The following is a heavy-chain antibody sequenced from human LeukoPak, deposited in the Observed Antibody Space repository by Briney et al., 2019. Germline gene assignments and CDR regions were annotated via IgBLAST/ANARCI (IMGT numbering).Heavy chain of an antibody. V-gene: IGHV1-3*01. D-gene: IGHD3-10*01. CDR1: GYTFTSYA. J-gene: IGHJ4*02. Sequence: ASVKVSCKASGYTFTSYAMHWVRQVPVQRLEWMGWINAGNGNTKYSQKFQGRVTITRDTSASTAYMELSSLRSEDTAVYYCAREQDSMVRDHYFDFWGQGTLVTVSS. CDR2: INAGNGNT. CDR3: AREQDSMVRDHYFDF.